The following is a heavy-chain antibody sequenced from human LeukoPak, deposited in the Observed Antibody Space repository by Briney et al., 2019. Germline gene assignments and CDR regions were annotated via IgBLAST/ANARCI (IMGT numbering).Heavy chain of an antibody. CDR3: ARDLFRYSSKTFDP. J-gene: IGHJ5*02. Sequence: GSLSLSCAASGFTFSSYAMHWVRQAPGKGLEWVAVISYDGSNKYYADSVKGRFTISRDNSKNTLYLQMNSLRAEDTAVYYCARDLFRYSSKTFDPWGQGTLVTVS. CDR1: GFTFSSYA. D-gene: IGHD6-13*01. V-gene: IGHV3-30*04. CDR2: ISYDGSNK.